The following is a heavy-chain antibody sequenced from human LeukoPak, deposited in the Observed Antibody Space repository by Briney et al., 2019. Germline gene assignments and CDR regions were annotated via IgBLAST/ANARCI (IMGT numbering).Heavy chain of an antibody. Sequence: SETVSLTCAVYGGSFSGYYWSWIRQPPGKGLEWIGEINHSGGTNYNPSLKSRVTISVDTSKNQFSLKLSSVTAADTAVYYCAGRRSCTSCYVTFDYWGQGTLVTVSS. CDR3: AGRRSCTSCYVTFDY. V-gene: IGHV4-34*01. CDR1: GGSFSGYY. J-gene: IGHJ4*02. CDR2: INHSGGT. D-gene: IGHD2-2*01.